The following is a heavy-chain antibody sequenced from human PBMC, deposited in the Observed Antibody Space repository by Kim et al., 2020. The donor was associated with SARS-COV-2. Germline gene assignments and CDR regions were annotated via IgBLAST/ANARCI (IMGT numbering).Heavy chain of an antibody. J-gene: IGHJ4*02. CDR3: ARGSGSYGFDS. CDR1: GFTFSSHW. CDR2: INADRSVI. Sequence: GGSLRLSCAASGFTFSSHWMHWVRQAPGKGPVWVSRINADRSVIEYAASVKGRFTISRDNAKSTLDLQMDSLRPEDTAVYYCARGSGSYGFDSWVQGIMVAVSS. V-gene: IGHV3-74*01. D-gene: IGHD1-26*01.